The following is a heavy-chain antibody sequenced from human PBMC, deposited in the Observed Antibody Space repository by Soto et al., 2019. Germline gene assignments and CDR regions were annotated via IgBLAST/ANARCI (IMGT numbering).Heavy chain of an antibody. V-gene: IGHV3-23*01. Sequence: EVQVLESGGGLVQPGGSLRLSCAASGFTFSNYAMTWVRQAPGKGLEWVSAISGSGGSTYYADSVKGRFTISRDNSKNTLYLQMNSLRAEDTAVYSCAKDYYGSGSYYNPFDYWGQGTLVTVSS. D-gene: IGHD3-10*01. CDR2: ISGSGGST. CDR1: GFTFSNYA. CDR3: AKDYYGSGSYYNPFDY. J-gene: IGHJ4*02.